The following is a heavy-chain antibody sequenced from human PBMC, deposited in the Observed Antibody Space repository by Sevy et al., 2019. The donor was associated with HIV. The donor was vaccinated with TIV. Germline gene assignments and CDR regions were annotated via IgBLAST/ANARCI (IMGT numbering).Heavy chain of an antibody. CDR2: IKSKTDGGTT. D-gene: IGHD7-27*01. V-gene: IGHV3-15*01. CDR3: TTDSNQLGVSVLLDY. CDR1: GFTFSNAW. J-gene: IGHJ4*02. Sequence: GGSLRLSCAASGFTFSNAWMSWVRQAPGKGLEWVGRIKSKTDGGTTDYAAPLKGRFTISRDDSKNTLYLQMNSLKTEDTAIYYCTTDSNQLGVSVLLDYWGQGTLVTVSS.